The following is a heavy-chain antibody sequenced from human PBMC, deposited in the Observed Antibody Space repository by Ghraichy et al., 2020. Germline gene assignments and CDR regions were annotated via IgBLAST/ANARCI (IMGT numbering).Heavy chain of an antibody. CDR3: ARHGGYSYGAYYYGMDV. CDR1: GYSFTSYW. D-gene: IGHD5-18*01. Sequence: GESLNISCKGSGYSFTSYWIGWVRQMPGKGLEWMGIIYPGDSDTRYSPSFQGQVTISADKSISTAYLQWSSLKASDTAMYYCARHGGYSYGAYYYGMDVWGQGTTVTVSS. J-gene: IGHJ6*02. V-gene: IGHV5-51*01. CDR2: IYPGDSDT.